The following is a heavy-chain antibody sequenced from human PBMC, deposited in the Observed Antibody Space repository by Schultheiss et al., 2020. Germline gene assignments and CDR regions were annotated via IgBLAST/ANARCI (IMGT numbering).Heavy chain of an antibody. J-gene: IGHJ6*02. CDR1: GFTVTSDY. CDR3: ARDTDSSGKLYYYYGMDV. D-gene: IGHD3-22*01. V-gene: IGHV3-23*01. CDR2: ISGSGGST. Sequence: GGSLRLSCAASGFTVTSDYMSWVRQVPGKGLEWVSAISGSGGSTYYADSVKGRFTISRDNSKNTLYLQMNSLRAEDTAVYYCARDTDSSGKLYYYYGMDVWGQGTTVTVSS.